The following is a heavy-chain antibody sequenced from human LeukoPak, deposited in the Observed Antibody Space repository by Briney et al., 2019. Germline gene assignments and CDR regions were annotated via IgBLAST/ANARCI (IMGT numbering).Heavy chain of an antibody. D-gene: IGHD5-24*01. CDR3: ARGRATIRGSSPLGY. J-gene: IGHJ4*02. CDR1: GGSITNYY. Sequence: SETLSLTCTVSGGSITNYYWSWIRQPPGKGLEWIGYFYYSGSTNYNPSLKSRVTISGDTSKNQFSLKLSSVTAADTAVYYCARGRATIRGSSPLGYWGQGTLVTVSS. CDR2: FYYSGST. V-gene: IGHV4-59*01.